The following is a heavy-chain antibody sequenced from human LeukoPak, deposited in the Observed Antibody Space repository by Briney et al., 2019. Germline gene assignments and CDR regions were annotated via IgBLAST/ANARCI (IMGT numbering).Heavy chain of an antibody. Sequence: GGSLRLSCAASGFTFSTHGMHWVRQAPGKGLEWVAFIRYDGINKYYADSVKGRFTISRDSFKNTLYLQMNSLRPEDTAVYYCANEGDYYGSGSYRDGFDIWGQGTRATVSS. CDR2: IRYDGINK. CDR1: GFTFSTHG. V-gene: IGHV3-30*02. CDR3: ANEGDYYGSGSYRDGFDI. D-gene: IGHD3-10*01. J-gene: IGHJ3*02.